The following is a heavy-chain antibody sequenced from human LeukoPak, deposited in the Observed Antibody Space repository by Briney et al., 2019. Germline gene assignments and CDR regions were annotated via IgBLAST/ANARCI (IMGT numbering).Heavy chain of an antibody. CDR2: ISSSGSTI. CDR1: GFTFSSYE. V-gene: IGHV3-48*03. Sequence: PGGSLRLSCAASGFTFSSYEMNWVRQAPGKGLEWVSYISSSGSTIYYADSVKGRFTISRDNAKNSLYLQMNSLRAEDTALYHCARDGLRLGRGSGSYSPNYYYYYMDVWGKGTTVTISS. D-gene: IGHD3-10*01. J-gene: IGHJ6*03. CDR3: ARDGLRLGRGSGSYSPNYYYYYMDV.